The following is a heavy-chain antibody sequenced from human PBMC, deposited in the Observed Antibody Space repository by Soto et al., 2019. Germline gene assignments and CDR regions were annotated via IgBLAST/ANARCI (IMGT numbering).Heavy chain of an antibody. Sequence: GGSLRLSCAASGFTFSSYIMHWVRQAPGKGLEWVAAISSDGSNSGSLDSVRGRFSISRDNSDNTLYLQMTSLSPEDSAVYFCARDRIQLWFRVGAFDVWGHGTMVTVSS. CDR1: GFTFSSYI. CDR3: ARDRIQLWFRVGAFDV. J-gene: IGHJ3*01. V-gene: IGHV3-30-3*01. D-gene: IGHD5-18*01. CDR2: ISSDGSNS.